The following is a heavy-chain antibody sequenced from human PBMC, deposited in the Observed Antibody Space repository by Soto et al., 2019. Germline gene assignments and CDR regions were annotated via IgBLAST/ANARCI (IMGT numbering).Heavy chain of an antibody. CDR1: GYIFTSYG. CDR2: ISAYNGNT. D-gene: IGHD6-13*01. J-gene: IGHJ4*02. CDR3: ARALAAAGPFDY. Sequence: QVQLVQSGAEVKKPGASVKVSCKASGYIFTSYGISWVRQAPGQGLEWMGWISAYNGNTNYSQKLQGRVTMTTDTTTSTAYMGLRSLRSDDTDVYDCARALAAAGPFDYWAQGTLVTVSS. V-gene: IGHV1-18*01.